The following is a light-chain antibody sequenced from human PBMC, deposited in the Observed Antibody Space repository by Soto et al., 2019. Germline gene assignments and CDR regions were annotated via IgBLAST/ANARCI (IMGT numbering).Light chain of an antibody. V-gene: IGLV1-40*01. CDR1: SSNIGAGYD. J-gene: IGLJ3*02. CDR2: GNN. CDR3: QSYDRRLSGTV. Sequence: QSVLTQPPSVSGAPGQRVTISCTGSSSNIGAGYDVHWYKQLPGTAPKLLIFGNNNRPSGVPERFSGCRFGHSASLAITGLQDDDEADYYCQSYDRRLSGTVLGGGTQMTV.